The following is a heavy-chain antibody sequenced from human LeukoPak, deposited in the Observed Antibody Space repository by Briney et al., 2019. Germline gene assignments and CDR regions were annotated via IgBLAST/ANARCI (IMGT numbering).Heavy chain of an antibody. V-gene: IGHV3-30*18. D-gene: IGHD3-22*01. Sequence: GGSLRLSCAASGFTFSSYGMHWVRQAPGKGLEWVAVISYDGSNKYYADPVKGRFTISRDNSKNTLYLQMNSLRAEDTAVYYCAKGYDSSGYYPTYYYYGMDVWGQGTTVTVSS. CDR2: ISYDGSNK. CDR3: AKGYDSSGYYPTYYYYGMDV. CDR1: GFTFSSYG. J-gene: IGHJ6*02.